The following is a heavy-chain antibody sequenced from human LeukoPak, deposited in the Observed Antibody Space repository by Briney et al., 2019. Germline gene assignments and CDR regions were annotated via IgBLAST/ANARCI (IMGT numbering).Heavy chain of an antibody. D-gene: IGHD6-19*01. CDR3: AAGRGWGYYYYMDV. V-gene: IGHV4-39*01. Sequence: SETLSLTCTVSGGSISSSSYYWGWLRQPPGTGLEWIGSIYYSGSTYYNPSLKSRVTISVDTSKNQFSLKLSSVTAADTAVYYCAAGRGWGYYYYMDVWGKGTTVTISS. CDR2: IYYSGST. J-gene: IGHJ6*03. CDR1: GGSISSSSYY.